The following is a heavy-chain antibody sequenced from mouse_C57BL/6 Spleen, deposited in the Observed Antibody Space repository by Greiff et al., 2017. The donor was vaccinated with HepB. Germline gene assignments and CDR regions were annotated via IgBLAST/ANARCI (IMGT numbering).Heavy chain of an antibody. Sequence: VQLQQSGAELARPGASVKLSCKASGYTFTSYGISWVKQRTGQGLEWIGEIYPRSGNTYYNEKFKGKATLTADKSSSTAYMELRSLTSEDSAVYSCARPHDYPYYFDYWGQGTTLTVSS. V-gene: IGHV1-81*01. CDR1: GYTFTSYG. D-gene: IGHD2-4*01. CDR3: ARPHDYPYYFDY. J-gene: IGHJ2*01. CDR2: IYPRSGNT.